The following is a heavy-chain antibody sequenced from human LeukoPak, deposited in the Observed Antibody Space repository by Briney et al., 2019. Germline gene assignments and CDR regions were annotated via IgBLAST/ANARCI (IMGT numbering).Heavy chain of an antibody. CDR1: GGSISSSSYY. CDR3: ARHRMYYYDSSGRGVADAFDI. Sequence: SQTLSLTCTVSGGSISSSSYYWGWIRQPPGKGLEWIGSIYYSGSTYYNPSLKSRVTISVDTSKNQFSLKLSSVTAADTAVYYCARHRMYYYDSSGRGVADAFDIWGQGTMVTVSS. D-gene: IGHD3-22*01. J-gene: IGHJ3*02. V-gene: IGHV4-39*01. CDR2: IYYSGST.